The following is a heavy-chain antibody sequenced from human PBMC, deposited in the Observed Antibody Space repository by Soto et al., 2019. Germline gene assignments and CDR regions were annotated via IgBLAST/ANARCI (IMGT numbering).Heavy chain of an antibody. J-gene: IGHJ6*02. CDR1: GGTFSNHA. V-gene: IGHV1-69*01. CDR3: AIGFIAAAGISYYYYAMDV. Sequence: QVQLVQSGAEVKKPGSSVKVSCKASGGTFSNHAISWVRQAPGQGLEWMGGIIPLFGTANYAQKFQGRVTITADESTSAAYMELSSLRSEDTALYYCAIGFIAAAGISYYYYAMDVWGQGTTVTVSS. CDR2: IIPLFGTA. D-gene: IGHD6-13*01.